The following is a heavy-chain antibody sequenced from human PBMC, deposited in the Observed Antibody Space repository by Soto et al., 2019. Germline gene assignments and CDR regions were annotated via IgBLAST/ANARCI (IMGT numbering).Heavy chain of an antibody. CDR1: GYTFTSYG. Sequence: QVQLVQSGAEVKKPGASVKVSCKASGYTFTSYGISWVRQAPGQGLEWMGWISAYNGNTNYAQKLQGRVTMTTDTSTSTAYRELRSLRSDDTAVYYCARDGAAAGTSKYGMDVWGQGTTVTVSS. CDR3: ARDGAAAGTSKYGMDV. J-gene: IGHJ6*02. CDR2: ISAYNGNT. D-gene: IGHD6-13*01. V-gene: IGHV1-18*01.